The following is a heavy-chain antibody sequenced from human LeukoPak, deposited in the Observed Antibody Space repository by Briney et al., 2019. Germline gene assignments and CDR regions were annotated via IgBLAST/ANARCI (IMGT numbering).Heavy chain of an antibody. J-gene: IGHJ2*01. CDR2: IYHSGST. CDR3: AGYRLKNFWYFDL. CDR1: GGSISSSNW. Sequence: SETLSLTCAVSGGSISSSNWWSWVRQPPGKGLEWIGEIYHSGSTNYNPSLKSRVTISVDKSKNQFSLKLSSVTAADTAVYYCAGYRLKNFWYFDLWGRGTLVTVSS. V-gene: IGHV4-4*02. D-gene: IGHD1-7*01.